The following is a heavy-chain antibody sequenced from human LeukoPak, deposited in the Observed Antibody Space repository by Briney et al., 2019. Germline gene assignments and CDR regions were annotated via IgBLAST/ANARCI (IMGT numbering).Heavy chain of an antibody. CDR1: GFTFSSYS. J-gene: IGHJ4*02. Sequence: GGSLRLSCAASGFTFSSYSMNWVRQAPGKGLEWVSYISSSSSTIYYADSVKGRFTISRDNAKNSLYLQMNSLRDEDTAVYYCARDRCSSTSCGYDYWGQGTLVTVSS. D-gene: IGHD2-2*01. V-gene: IGHV3-48*02. CDR2: ISSSSSTI. CDR3: ARDRCSSTSCGYDY.